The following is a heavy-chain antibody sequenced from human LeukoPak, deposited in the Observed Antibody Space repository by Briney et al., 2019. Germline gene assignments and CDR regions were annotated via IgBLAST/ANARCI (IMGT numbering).Heavy chain of an antibody. CDR2: IPFDGSIK. J-gene: IGHJ3*01. V-gene: IGHV3-30-3*01. CDR3: ARDHKGIHSAFDV. D-gene: IGHD3-10*01. CDR1: GFTFNTYS. Sequence: GTSLTLSCAASGFTFNTYSMHWVRQAPGKGLEWVAVIPFDGSIKSYANSVKGRFSISRDNSKNTLYLQMSSLRAEDTAMYYCARDHKGIHSAFDVWGHGTLVIVS.